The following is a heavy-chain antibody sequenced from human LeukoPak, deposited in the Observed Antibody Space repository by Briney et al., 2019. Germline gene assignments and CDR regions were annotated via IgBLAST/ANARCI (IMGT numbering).Heavy chain of an antibody. CDR3: AKDGAPAFLGELSYMDV. J-gene: IGHJ6*03. D-gene: IGHD3-16*02. V-gene: IGHV3-23*01. CDR2: ISGSGGST. CDR1: GFTFSSYA. Sequence: GGSLRLSCAGSGFTFSSYAMSWVRQAPGKGLEWVSAISGSGGSTYYADSVKGRFTISRDNSKNTLYLQMNSLRAEDTAVYYCAKDGAPAFLGELSYMDVXGXXXXXXVXS.